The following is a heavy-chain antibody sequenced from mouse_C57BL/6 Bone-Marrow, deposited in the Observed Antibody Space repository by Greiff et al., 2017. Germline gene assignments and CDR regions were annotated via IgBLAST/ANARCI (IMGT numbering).Heavy chain of an antibody. CDR3: ARYYDLDY. V-gene: IGHV1-54*01. J-gene: IGHJ2*01. Sequence: HVQLQQSGAELVRPGTSVKVSCKASGYAFTNYLIEWVKQRPGQGLEWIGVINPGSGGTNYNEKFKGKATLTADKSSSTAYMQLSSLTSEDSAVYFCARYYDLDYGGQGTTLTVSS. CDR1: GYAFTNYL. D-gene: IGHD2-4*01. CDR2: INPGSGGT.